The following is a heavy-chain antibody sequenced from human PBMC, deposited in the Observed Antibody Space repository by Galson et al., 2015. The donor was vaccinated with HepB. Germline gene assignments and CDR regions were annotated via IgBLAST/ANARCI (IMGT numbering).Heavy chain of an antibody. CDR3: ARDRGIAADQSGYYGMDV. D-gene: IGHD6-13*01. V-gene: IGHV3-21*01. CDR1: GFTFSSYS. CDR2: ISSSSSYI. J-gene: IGHJ6*02. Sequence: SLRLSCAASGFTFSSYSMNWVRQAPGKGLEWVSSISSSSSYIYYADSVKGRFTISRDNAKNSLYLQMNSLRAEDTAVYYCARDRGIAADQSGYYGMDVWGQGTTVTVSS.